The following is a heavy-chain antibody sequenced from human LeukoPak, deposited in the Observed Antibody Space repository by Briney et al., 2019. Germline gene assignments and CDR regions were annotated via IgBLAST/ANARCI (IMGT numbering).Heavy chain of an antibody. V-gene: IGHV1-18*01. CDR3: ARADCSSTSCYTNYYYGMDV. Sequence: GASVKVSCKASGFTFINYDISWVRQAPGQGLEWMGWISAYNVNTNYAQKLQGRVTMTTDTSTSTAYMELRSLRSDDTAVYYCARADCSSTSCYTNYYYGMDVWGQGTTVTVSS. J-gene: IGHJ6*02. CDR1: GFTFINYD. CDR2: ISAYNVNT. D-gene: IGHD2-2*02.